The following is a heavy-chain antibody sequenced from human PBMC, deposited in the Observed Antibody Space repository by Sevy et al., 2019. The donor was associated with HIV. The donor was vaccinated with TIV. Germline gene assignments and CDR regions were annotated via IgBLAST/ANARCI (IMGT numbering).Heavy chain of an antibody. CDR1: GFTFSSYA. V-gene: IGHV3-23*01. J-gene: IGHJ3*02. CDR3: AKRGHRGYYDSSGYFAFDI. D-gene: IGHD3-22*01. CDR2: ISGSGGSP. Sequence: GGSLRLSCAASGFTFSSYAMSWVRQAPGKGLEWVSAISGSGGSPYYADSVKGRFTISRDNSKNTLYLQMNSLRAEDTAVYYCAKRGHRGYYDSSGYFAFDIWGQGTMVTVSS.